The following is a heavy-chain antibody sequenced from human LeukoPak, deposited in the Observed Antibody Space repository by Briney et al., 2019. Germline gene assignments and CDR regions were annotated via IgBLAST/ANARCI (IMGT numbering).Heavy chain of an antibody. Sequence: SVTLSLTCTVSSGSINSDYWSWIRQPPEKGLEWIGYVYYSGSPNYNPSLKSRVTISVDTSKNQFSLNLRSATAADTAIYYCARLGISGSMYFDYWGQGTLVTV. CDR1: SGSINSDY. CDR2: VYYSGSP. D-gene: IGHD6-19*01. CDR3: ARLGISGSMYFDY. J-gene: IGHJ4*02. V-gene: IGHV4-59*01.